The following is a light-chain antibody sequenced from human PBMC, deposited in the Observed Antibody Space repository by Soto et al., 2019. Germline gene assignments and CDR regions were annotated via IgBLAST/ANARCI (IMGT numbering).Light chain of an antibody. Sequence: DIQMTQSPSSLSASVGDTVTITCRASQNISRYLNWYQQKPGKAPNLLIYGATSLQSGVPSRFSGSGSATDFTLTISSLQPEDFATYFCQQSYNFLFTFGPGTKVDIK. V-gene: IGKV1-39*01. CDR2: GAT. CDR3: QQSYNFLFT. J-gene: IGKJ3*01. CDR1: QNISRY.